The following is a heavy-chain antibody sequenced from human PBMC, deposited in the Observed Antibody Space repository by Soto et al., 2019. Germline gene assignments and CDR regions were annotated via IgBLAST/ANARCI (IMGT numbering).Heavy chain of an antibody. CDR1: GFTFSSYA. J-gene: IGHJ6*02. D-gene: IGHD3-3*01. CDR3: AKEKGSYYDLWSGQYYYYGMDV. V-gene: IGHV3-23*01. Sequence: GGSLRLSCAASGFTFSSYAMSWVRQAPGKGLEWVSAISGSGGSTYYADSVKGRFTISRDNSKNTLYLQMNSLRAEDTAVYYCAKEKGSYYDLWSGQYYYYGMDVWGQGTTVTVSS. CDR2: ISGSGGST.